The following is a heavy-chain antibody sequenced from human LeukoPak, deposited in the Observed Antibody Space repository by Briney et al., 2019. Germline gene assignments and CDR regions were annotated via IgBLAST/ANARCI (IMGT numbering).Heavy chain of an antibody. D-gene: IGHD6-19*01. V-gene: IGHV3-48*03. CDR3: ATKVPGTSHFSS. CDR2: VSGSGSEI. CDR1: GFTFNNFE. Sequence: PGGSLRVSCAASGFTFNNFEMNWVRQAPGKGLEWIAYVSGSGSEIHYGDSVKGRFTISRDNAKSSVYLQMDSLRAEDMALYYCATKVPGTSHFSSWGQGTLVTDSS. J-gene: IGHJ4*02.